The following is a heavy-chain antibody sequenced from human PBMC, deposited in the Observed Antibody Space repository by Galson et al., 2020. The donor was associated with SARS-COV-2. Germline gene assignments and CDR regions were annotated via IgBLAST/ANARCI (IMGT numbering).Heavy chain of an antibody. CDR3: ARVNYDGSGSPPLVVDY. D-gene: IGHD3-10*01. Sequence: ASETLSLTCTVSGGSISSGDYYWSWIRQPPRKGLEWIGYIYYSGTTYYNPSLKSRVTISVDTSKNQFSLKLSSVTAADTAVYYCARVNYDGSGSPPLVVDYWGQGTLVTVSS. V-gene: IGHV4-30-4*01. CDR2: IYYSGTT. CDR1: GGSISSGDYY. J-gene: IGHJ4*02.